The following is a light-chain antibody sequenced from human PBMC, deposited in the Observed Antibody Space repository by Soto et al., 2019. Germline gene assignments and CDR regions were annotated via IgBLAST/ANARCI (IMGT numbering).Light chain of an antibody. J-gene: IGLJ3*02. V-gene: IGLV1-47*01. CDR2: RND. CDR1: TSNIGYNF. CDR3: AAWDGSLSAWV. Sequence: QAVVTQPPSTTGTPGQRVTISCSGRTSNIGYNFVYWYQHLPGTAPKLLIYRNDERPSGVPDRFSGPKSGTSASLAISGLRSEDEADYYCAAWDGSLSAWVFGGGTKVTVL.